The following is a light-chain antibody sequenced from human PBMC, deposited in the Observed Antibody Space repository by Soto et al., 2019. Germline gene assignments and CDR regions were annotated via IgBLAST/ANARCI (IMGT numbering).Light chain of an antibody. J-gene: IGLJ2*01. CDR3: CSYAGSNTLT. CDR2: QDT. Sequence: QSVLTQPASVSGSPGQSITISCTGASDAFVSWYQHDPDTAPKLLIYQDTKRPSGISDRFSGSTSGTTASLTISGLQADDEADYYCCSYAGSNTLTFGGGTKVTVL. V-gene: IGLV2-23*01. CDR1: SDAF.